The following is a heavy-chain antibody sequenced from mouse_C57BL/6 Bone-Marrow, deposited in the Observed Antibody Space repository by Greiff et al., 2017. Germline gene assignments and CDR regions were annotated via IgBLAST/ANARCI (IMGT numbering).Heavy chain of an antibody. Sequence: EVQLQQSGPELVKPGASVKISCKASGYTFTDYYMNWVKQSHGKSLEWIGDINPNNGGTNYNQKFKGKATLTVDKSSSTAYMELRSLTSEDSADYYCARNNDCDWFAYWGQGTLVTVSA. CDR3: ARNNDCDWFAY. CDR1: GYTFTDYY. D-gene: IGHD6-1*01. V-gene: IGHV1-26*01. J-gene: IGHJ3*01. CDR2: INPNNGGT.